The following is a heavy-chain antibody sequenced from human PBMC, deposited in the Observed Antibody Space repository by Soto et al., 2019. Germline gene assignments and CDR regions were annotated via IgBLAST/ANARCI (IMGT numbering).Heavy chain of an antibody. Sequence: QEQLVESGGGVVQPGTSLRLSCAASGFTFSTYGMQWVRQAPGKGLEWVAVTSHDGSNKFYADSVKGRFSISRDDSKNTVFLQMNSLRAEDTAVYYCAKDRRDYGDSLVNNYFDPWGQGTLVTVSS. V-gene: IGHV3-30*18. J-gene: IGHJ5*02. CDR1: GFTFSTYG. CDR2: TSHDGSNK. D-gene: IGHD4-17*01. CDR3: AKDRRDYGDSLVNNYFDP.